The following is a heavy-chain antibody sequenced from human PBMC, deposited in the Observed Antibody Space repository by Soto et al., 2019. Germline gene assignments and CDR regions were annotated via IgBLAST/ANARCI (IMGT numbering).Heavy chain of an antibody. J-gene: IGHJ6*01. CDR3: ARNLLVDGMDV. Sequence: GGSMRISXAASRFTFSTYSMNWVRQDPGKGLEWVSSISSSSRYIYYADSVKGRFPISRDNAKNSLYLHMNTLTAEDTACYYCARNLLVDGMDVWGQGNTGTVSS. D-gene: IGHD1-26*01. CDR1: RFTFSTYS. V-gene: IGHV3-21*01. CDR2: ISSSSRYI.